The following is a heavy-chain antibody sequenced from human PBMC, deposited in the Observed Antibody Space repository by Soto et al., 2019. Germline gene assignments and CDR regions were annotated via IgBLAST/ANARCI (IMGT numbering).Heavy chain of an antibody. Sequence: VQLVESGGGLVQPGGSLRLSCAASGFTFSSYWMHWVRQAPGKGLVWVSRADYDASTTNYADSVKGRFTISRDNAKNTLYLQMNSLTAEDTAIYYCARVARGAWGVFENWGQGTLVTVFS. CDR3: ARVARGAWGVFEN. D-gene: IGHD3-16*01. CDR2: ADYDASTT. J-gene: IGHJ4*02. V-gene: IGHV3-74*01. CDR1: GFTFSSYW.